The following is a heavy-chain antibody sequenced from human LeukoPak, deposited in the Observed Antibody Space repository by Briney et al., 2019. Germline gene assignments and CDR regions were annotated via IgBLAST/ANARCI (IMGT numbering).Heavy chain of an antibody. V-gene: IGHV3-72*01. D-gene: IGHD1-26*01. CDR3: VRRGSNSGNLYAEGDY. Sequence: GGSLRLSCAASGFTFSDHYMDWVRQAPGKGLEWVGRSRNKANSYTTEYAASVKGRFTVSRDDSKTSLYLQMNSLKTGDTAVYYCVRRGSNSGNLYAEGDYWGQGTLVTVSS. CDR1: GFTFSDHY. CDR2: SRNKANSYTT. J-gene: IGHJ4*02.